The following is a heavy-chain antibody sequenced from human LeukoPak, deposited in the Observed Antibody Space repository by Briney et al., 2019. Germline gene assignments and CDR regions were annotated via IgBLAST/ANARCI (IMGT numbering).Heavy chain of an antibody. V-gene: IGHV3-23*01. CDR2: ISGSGGST. J-gene: IGHJ4*02. D-gene: IGHD6-13*01. CDR3: AKDRRKEGAAAKYDY. Sequence: GGSLRLSCAASGFTFSSYAMSWVRQAPGKGLEWVSAISGSGGSTYYADSVKGRFTISRDNSKNTLYLQMNSLRAEDTTVYYCAKDRRKEGAAAKYDYWGQGTLVTVSS. CDR1: GFTFSSYA.